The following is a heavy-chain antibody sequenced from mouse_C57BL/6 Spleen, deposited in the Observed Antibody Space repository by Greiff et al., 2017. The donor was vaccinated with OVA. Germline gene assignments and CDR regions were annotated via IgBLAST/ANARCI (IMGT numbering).Heavy chain of an antibody. Sequence: GPNLLNPGASLRLSSKASATTFPRFPIPWVKQRLGQGLGWIGWFYPGSGSIRYNEKFKDKATLTADKSSSTVYMELSRLTSEDSAVYFCARHEGDRAMDYWGQGTSVTVSS. V-gene: IGHV1-62-2*01. CDR1: ATTFPRFP. CDR2: FYPGSGSI. CDR3: ARHEGDRAMDY. J-gene: IGHJ4*01.